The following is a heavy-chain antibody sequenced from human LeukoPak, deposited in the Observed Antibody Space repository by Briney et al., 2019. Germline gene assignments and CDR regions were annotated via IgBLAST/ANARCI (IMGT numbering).Heavy chain of an antibody. CDR1: GFIFSSYW. CDR3: ARGGAVAGTGDY. V-gene: IGHV3-74*01. D-gene: IGHD6-19*01. CDR2: IKSDGSST. Sequence: GGSLRLSCAASGFIFSSYWMHWVRQAPGKWLVWVSRIKSDGSSTSYADSVKGRFTISRDNAKNTLYLQMNSLRAEDTAVYYCARGGAVAGTGDYWGQGTLVTVSS. J-gene: IGHJ4*02.